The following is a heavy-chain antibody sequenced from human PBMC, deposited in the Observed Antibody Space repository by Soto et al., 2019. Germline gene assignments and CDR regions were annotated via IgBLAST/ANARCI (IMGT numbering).Heavy chain of an antibody. CDR3: ARAPYGYFDY. CDR1: GGSISSSSYH. Sequence: SETLSLTCIVYGGSISSSSYHWGWIRQPPGKGLEWIGSIYYSGSTYYNPSLRSRVTISVDTSKNQFSLKLSSVTAADTAVYYCARAPYGYFDYWGQGTLVTVSS. CDR2: IYYSGST. J-gene: IGHJ4*02. V-gene: IGHV4-39*07. D-gene: IGHD4-17*01.